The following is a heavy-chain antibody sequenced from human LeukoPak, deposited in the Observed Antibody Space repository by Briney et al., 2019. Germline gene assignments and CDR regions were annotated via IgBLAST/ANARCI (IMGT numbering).Heavy chain of an antibody. Sequence: ASVKVSCKASGYTFTGYYMHWLRQAPEQGLGWMGWINPNSGGTNYAQKFQGRVTMTRDTSISTAYMELSRLRSDDTAVYYCARSLLWFGESYYFDYWGQGTLVTVSS. CDR2: INPNSGGT. D-gene: IGHD3-10*01. CDR1: GYTFTGYY. CDR3: ARSLLWFGESYYFDY. V-gene: IGHV1-2*02. J-gene: IGHJ4*02.